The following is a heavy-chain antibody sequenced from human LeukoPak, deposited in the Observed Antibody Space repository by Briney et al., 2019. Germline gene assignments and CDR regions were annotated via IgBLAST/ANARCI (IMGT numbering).Heavy chain of an antibody. CDR2: ISGSGGST. J-gene: IGHJ4*02. CDR3: AKQSDILTGYYHFDY. D-gene: IGHD3-9*01. Sequence: GGSLRLSCAASGFTFSSYAMSWVRQAPGKGLEWVSGISGSGGSTYYADSVKGRFTISRDNSKNTLYLQMNSLRAEDTAVYYCAKQSDILTGYYHFDYWGQGTLVTVSS. V-gene: IGHV3-23*01. CDR1: GFTFSSYA.